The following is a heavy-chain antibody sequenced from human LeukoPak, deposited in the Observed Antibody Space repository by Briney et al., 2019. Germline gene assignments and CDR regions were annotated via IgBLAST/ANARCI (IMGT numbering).Heavy chain of an antibody. D-gene: IGHD6-19*01. Sequence: PGRSLRLSCAASGFTFSRFGMHWVRQAPGKGLEWVALIRYDGSDKYYADSVRGRFTISRDNSKNTFYLQMDSLRTDDTAVYYCARQYSSEFDYWGQGTLVTVSS. V-gene: IGHV3-30*03. CDR2: IRYDGSDK. CDR1: GFTFSRFG. J-gene: IGHJ4*02. CDR3: ARQYSSEFDY.